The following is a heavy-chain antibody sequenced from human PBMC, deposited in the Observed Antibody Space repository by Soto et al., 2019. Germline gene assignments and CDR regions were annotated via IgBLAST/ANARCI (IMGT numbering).Heavy chain of an antibody. Sequence: KPSETLSLTCNMSGDSYSISTYSWSWIRQPPGKALQWIGFIYQSGVTSYNPSLASRVSISLYRSNNQCSLKLKSVTAADTAVYFCAGMPYTSGLRFDPWGPGTLVNVSS. CDR3: AGMPYTSGLRFDP. V-gene: IGHV4-30-2*01. CDR2: IYQSGVT. CDR1: GDSYSISTYS. D-gene: IGHD6-19*01. J-gene: IGHJ5*02.